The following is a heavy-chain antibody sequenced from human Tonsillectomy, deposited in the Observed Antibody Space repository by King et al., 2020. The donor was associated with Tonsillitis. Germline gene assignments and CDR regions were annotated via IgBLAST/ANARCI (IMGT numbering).Heavy chain of an antibody. CDR3: ARAAIIGGTYLFDP. V-gene: IGHV3-30*04. D-gene: IGHD1-20*01. Sequence: VQLVESGGGVVQPGRSLRLSCAPSGFTFSTYPMLWVRQAPGKGLEWVAVISYDGGSKYYADSVQARFTISRDNSENMLYLQMNSLRPEDTAVYYCARAAIIGGTYLFDPWGQGTLVTVSS. CDR2: ISYDGGSK. J-gene: IGHJ5*02. CDR1: GFTFSTYP.